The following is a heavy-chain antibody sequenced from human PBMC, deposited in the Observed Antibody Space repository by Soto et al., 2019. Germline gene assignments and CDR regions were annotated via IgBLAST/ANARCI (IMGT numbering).Heavy chain of an antibody. V-gene: IGHV4-34*01. J-gene: IGHJ6*02. CDR3: ASGKVATITNYYYGMDV. CDR2: INHSGST. Sequence: SETLSLTCAAYGGSFSGYYWSWIRQPPGKGLEWIGEINHSGSTNYNPSLKSRVTISVDTSKNQFSLKLSSVTAADTAVYYCASGKVATITNYYYGMDVWGQGTTVTVSS. D-gene: IGHD5-12*01. CDR1: GGSFSGYY.